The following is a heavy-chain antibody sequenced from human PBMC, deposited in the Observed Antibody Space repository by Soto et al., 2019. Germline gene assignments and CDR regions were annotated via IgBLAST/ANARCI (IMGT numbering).Heavy chain of an antibody. CDR2: ISAYNGNT. CDR3: ARDMRDTVTGWFDP. V-gene: IGHV1-18*01. D-gene: IGHD4-17*01. J-gene: IGHJ5*02. Sequence: ASVKVSCKASGYTFTSYGISWVRQAPGQGLEWMGWISAYNGNTNYAQKLQGRVTMTTDTSTSTAYMELRSLRSDDTAVYYCARDMRDTVTGWFDPWGQGTLVTVSS. CDR1: GYTFTSYG.